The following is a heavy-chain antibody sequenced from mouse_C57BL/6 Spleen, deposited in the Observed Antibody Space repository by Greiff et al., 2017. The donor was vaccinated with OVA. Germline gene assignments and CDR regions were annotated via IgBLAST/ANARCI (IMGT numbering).Heavy chain of an antibody. CDR2: IDPANGNT. D-gene: IGHD1-1*02. J-gene: IGHJ4*01. V-gene: IGHV14-3*01. CDR3: ARSGGKLEGNYYAMDY. Sequence: VHVKQSVAELVRPGASVKLSCTASGFNIKNTYMHWVKQRPEQGLEWIGRIDPANGNTKYAPKFQGKATITADTASNTAYLQLSSLTSEDTAIYYCARSGGKLEGNYYAMDYWGQGTSVTVSS. CDR1: GFNIKNTY.